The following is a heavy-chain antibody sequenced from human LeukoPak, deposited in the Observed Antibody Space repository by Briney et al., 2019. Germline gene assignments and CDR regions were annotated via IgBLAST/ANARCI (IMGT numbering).Heavy chain of an antibody. Sequence: SETLSLTCAVYGGSFSGYYWSWIRQPPGKGLEWIGEINHSGSTNYNPSLKSRVTISVDTSKNQFSLKLSSVTAADTAVYYCARSPGYSYARDDYRGQGTLVTVSS. CDR1: GGSFSGYY. CDR3: ARSPGYSYARDDY. J-gene: IGHJ4*02. CDR2: INHSGST. D-gene: IGHD5-18*01. V-gene: IGHV4-34*01.